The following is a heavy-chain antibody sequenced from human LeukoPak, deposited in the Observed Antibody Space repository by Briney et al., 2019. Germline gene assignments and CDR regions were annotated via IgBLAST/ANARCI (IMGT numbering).Heavy chain of an antibody. D-gene: IGHD4-17*01. CDR3: ASDTVTSDY. CDR1: GDSISTYY. J-gene: IGHJ4*02. CDR2: IYTSGST. V-gene: IGHV4-4*07. Sequence: PSETLSLTCTVSGDSISTYYWSWIRQPAGKGLEWIGRIYTSGSTNYNPSLKSRVTISVDKSKNQFSLKLSSVTAADTAVYYCASDTVTSDYWGQGTLVTVSS.